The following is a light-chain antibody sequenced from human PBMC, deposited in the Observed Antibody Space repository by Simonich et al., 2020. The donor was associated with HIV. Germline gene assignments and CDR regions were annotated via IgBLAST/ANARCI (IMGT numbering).Light chain of an antibody. J-gene: IGLJ3*02. CDR1: SGSIASNS. CDR2: EDN. V-gene: IGLV6-57*01. CDR3: QSYDISSWV. Sequence: NFMLTQPHSVSESPGKTVTISCTRSSGSIASNSVQWYQQRPGRSPTTVIYEDNQRPSGVPIRFSGSIDSSSNSASLTISGLKTEDEADYYCQSYDISSWVFGGGTKLTVL.